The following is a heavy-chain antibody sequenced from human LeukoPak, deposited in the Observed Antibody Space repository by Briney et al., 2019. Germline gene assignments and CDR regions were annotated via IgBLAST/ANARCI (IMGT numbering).Heavy chain of an antibody. J-gene: IGHJ6*02. V-gene: IGHV3-11*01. CDR3: AKDSSSQDTYGMDV. Sequence: GGSLRLSCAASGFTFSDYYMSWIRQPPGKGLEWVSYISSSGSTIYYADSVKGRFTISRGNAKNSLYLQMNSLRAEDTAVYYCAKDSSSQDTYGMDVWGQGTTVTVSS. CDR2: ISSSGSTI. D-gene: IGHD6-13*01. CDR1: GFTFSDYY.